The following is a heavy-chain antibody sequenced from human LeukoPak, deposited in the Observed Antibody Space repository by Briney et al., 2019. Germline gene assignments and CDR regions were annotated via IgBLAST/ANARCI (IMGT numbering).Heavy chain of an antibody. Sequence: GGSLRLSCAASGFTFSSIAMSWVRQAPGKGLEWVSAIRSNGETVYNADSVKGRFTISRDNSKNTLYLQMNSLRAEDTAVYYCAKDSRYERWLQFPNWFDPWGQGTLVTVSS. J-gene: IGHJ5*02. CDR2: IRSNGETV. D-gene: IGHD5-24*01. CDR3: AKDSRYERWLQFPNWFDP. CDR1: GFTFSSIA. V-gene: IGHV3-23*01.